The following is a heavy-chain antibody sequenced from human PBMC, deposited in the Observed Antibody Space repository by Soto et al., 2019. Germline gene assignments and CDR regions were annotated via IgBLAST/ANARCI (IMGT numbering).Heavy chain of an antibody. Sequence: NPSETLSLTCTVSGGSISSGDYYWSWIRQPPGKGLEWIGYIYYSGSTYYNPSLKSRVTISVDTSKNQFSLKLSSVTAADTAVYYCARRRVITPWFDYWGQGTLVTVSS. V-gene: IGHV4-30-4*01. CDR1: GGSISSGDYY. CDR2: IYYSGST. D-gene: IGHD3-9*01. CDR3: ARRRVITPWFDY. J-gene: IGHJ4*02.